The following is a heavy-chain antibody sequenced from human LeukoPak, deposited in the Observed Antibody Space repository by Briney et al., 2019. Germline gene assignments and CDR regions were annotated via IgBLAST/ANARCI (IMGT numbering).Heavy chain of an antibody. J-gene: IGHJ4*02. V-gene: IGHV4-34*01. Sequence: SETLSLTCAVYGGSFSGYYWIWIRQPPGKGLEWIGEINHSGSTNYNPSLKSRVTISVDTSKNQFSLKLSSVTAADTAVYYCARGRQTYYYDSSGNGPFDYSGQGTLVTVSS. D-gene: IGHD3-22*01. CDR2: INHSGST. CDR1: GGSFSGYY. CDR3: ARGRQTYYYDSSGNGPFDY.